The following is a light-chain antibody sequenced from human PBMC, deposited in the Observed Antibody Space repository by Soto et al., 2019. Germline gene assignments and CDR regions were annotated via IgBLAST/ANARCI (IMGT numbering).Light chain of an antibody. CDR1: SSDVGNYEL. CDR2: EVT. Sequence: QSALTQPASVSGSPGQSITISCIGTSSDVGNYELVSWYQQLPGKAPKLIIYEVTKRPSGVPNRFSGSKSGNTASLTISGLQAADEVDYYCSLYTSENTYVFGTGTKVTVL. CDR3: SLYTSENTYV. J-gene: IGLJ1*01. V-gene: IGLV2-14*02.